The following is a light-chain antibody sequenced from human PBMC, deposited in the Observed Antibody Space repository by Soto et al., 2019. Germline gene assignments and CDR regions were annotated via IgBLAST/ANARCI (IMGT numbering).Light chain of an antibody. V-gene: IGKV3-11*01. Sequence: EIVLTQSPATLSLSPGERATLSCRASQSVSSYLAWYQHKPGPAPRLLINDASKRGTGIPARISVSGSGTDFTLTISSLEPEDFAVSDYQRHSNCSPAWTVGQGTRVEIK. CDR3: QRHSNCSPAWT. J-gene: IGKJ1*01. CDR2: DAS. CDR1: QSVSSY.